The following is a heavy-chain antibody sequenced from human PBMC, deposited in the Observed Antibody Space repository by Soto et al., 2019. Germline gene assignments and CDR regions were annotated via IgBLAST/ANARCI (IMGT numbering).Heavy chain of an antibody. Sequence: DVQLVESGGGLIQPGESLKLCCAAFGLTISGKKYVAWVRQAPGKGLEWVSALCDVDGSFYADSVTGRFTTSSDSSKTTVYLQMNVLRPDDTAVYYCATWHEREHAFDVWGQGTTVTISS. CDR2: LCDVDGS. CDR1: GLTISGKKY. J-gene: IGHJ3*01. CDR3: ATWHEREHAFDV. D-gene: IGHD1-1*01. V-gene: IGHV3-53*01.